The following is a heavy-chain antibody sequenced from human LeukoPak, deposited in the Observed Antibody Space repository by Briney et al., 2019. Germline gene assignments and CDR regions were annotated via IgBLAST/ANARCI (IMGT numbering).Heavy chain of an antibody. V-gene: IGHV3-23*01. CDR3: AKDNAYQLPLTWFDP. D-gene: IGHD2-2*01. CDR1: GFTFSSYA. Sequence: GGSPRLSCAASGFTFSSYAMSWVRQAPGKGLEWVSAISGSGGSTYYADPVKGRFTISRDNSKNTLYLQMNSLRAEDTAVYYCAKDNAYQLPLTWFDPWGQGTLVTVSS. CDR2: ISGSGGST. J-gene: IGHJ5*02.